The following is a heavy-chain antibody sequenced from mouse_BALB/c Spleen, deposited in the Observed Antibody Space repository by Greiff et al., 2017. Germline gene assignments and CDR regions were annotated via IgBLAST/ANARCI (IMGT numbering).Heavy chain of an antibody. V-gene: IGHV1-54*01. CDR2: INPGSGGT. CDR3: ARRGNYDAMDY. CDR1: GYAFTNYL. J-gene: IGHJ4*01. D-gene: IGHD2-1*01. Sequence: VQLQQSGAELVRPGTSVKVSCKASGYAFTNYLIEWVKQRPGQGLEWIGVINPGSGGTNYNEKFKGKATLTADKSSSTAYMQLSSLTSDDSAVYFCARRGNYDAMDYWGQGTSVTVSS.